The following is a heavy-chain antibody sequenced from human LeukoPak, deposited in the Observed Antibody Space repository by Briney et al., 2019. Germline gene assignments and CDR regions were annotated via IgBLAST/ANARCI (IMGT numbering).Heavy chain of an antibody. Sequence: GGSLRLSCAASGFTFSSYSMNWVRQAPGKGLEWVSYISSSSSTIYYADSVKGRFTISRDNAKNSLYLQMNSLRDEDTAVYYCARVNQLLWFGELLSYFDYWGQGTLVTVSS. CDR3: ARVNQLLWFGELLSYFDY. D-gene: IGHD3-10*01. V-gene: IGHV3-48*02. J-gene: IGHJ4*02. CDR2: ISSSSSTI. CDR1: GFTFSSYS.